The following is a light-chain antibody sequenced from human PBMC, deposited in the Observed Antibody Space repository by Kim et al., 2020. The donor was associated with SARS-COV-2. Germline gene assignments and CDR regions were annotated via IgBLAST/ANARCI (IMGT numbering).Light chain of an antibody. J-gene: IGLJ1*01. V-gene: IGLV2-8*01. Sequence: QSALTQPPSASGSPGQPVTISCTGSSSDVGGYKYVSWYQHHPGKAPKVMIYEVSKRPSGVPDRFSGSKSGNTASLTVSGLQAEDEADYYCSSYAGSNSYVFGTGTKVTVL. CDR3: SSYAGSNSYV. CDR1: SSDVGGYKY. CDR2: EVS.